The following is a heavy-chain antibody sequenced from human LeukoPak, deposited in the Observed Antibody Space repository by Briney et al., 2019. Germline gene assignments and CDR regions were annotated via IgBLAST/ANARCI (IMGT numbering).Heavy chain of an antibody. V-gene: IGHV1-24*01. CDR2: FDPEDGET. CDR1: GYTLTELS. J-gene: IGHJ4*02. Sequence: GTSVKVSCKVSGYTLTELSMHWVRQAPGKGLEWMGGFDPEDGETIYAQKFQGRVTMTEDTSTDTAYMELSSLRSEDTAVYYCATCSGGSCYPRYYFDYWGQGTLVTVSS. CDR3: ATCSGGSCYPRYYFDY. D-gene: IGHD2-15*01.